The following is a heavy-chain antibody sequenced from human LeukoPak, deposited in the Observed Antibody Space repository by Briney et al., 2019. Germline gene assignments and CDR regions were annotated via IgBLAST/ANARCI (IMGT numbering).Heavy chain of an antibody. CDR3: ARPTYGDHYYFDY. D-gene: IGHD4-17*01. CDR2: INSDGSST. J-gene: IGHJ4*02. V-gene: IGHV3-74*01. Sequence: GGSLSLSCAASGFTFSSYWMHWVRHAPGKGLVWVSRINSDGSSTSYADSVKGRFTISRDNAKNTLYLQMNSLRAEDTAVYYCARPTYGDHYYFDYWGQGTLVTVSS. CDR1: GFTFSSYW.